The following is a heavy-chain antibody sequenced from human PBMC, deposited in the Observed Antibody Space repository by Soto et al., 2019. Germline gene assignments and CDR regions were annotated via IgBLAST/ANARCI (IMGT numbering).Heavy chain of an antibody. CDR3: VRGGGGGLFEH. D-gene: IGHD2-21*01. CDR1: GFPFSDYY. J-gene: IGHJ4*02. V-gene: IGHV3-11*06. Sequence: QVHLVESGGGLVKPGGSLRLSCPTSGFPFSDYYMSWIRQAPGKGLEWLSHISPKSTYRNYADSVKGRFTFSRDNTKSSLFLQMNSLGVEDTAVYYCVRGGGGGLFEHWGQGVLVTVSS. CDR2: ISPKSTYR.